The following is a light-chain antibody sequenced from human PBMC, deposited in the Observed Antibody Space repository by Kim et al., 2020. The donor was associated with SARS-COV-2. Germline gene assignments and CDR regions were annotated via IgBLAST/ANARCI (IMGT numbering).Light chain of an antibody. CDR2: DAS. CDR3: QQYNKWPWT. CDR1: QSVSSN. Sequence: FSPGESATLSCRASQSVSSNLAWYQQKPGQAPRLLIYDASTWATGIPARFSGSGSGTEFTLTISSLQSEDFAVYYCQQYNKWPWTFGQGTKVDIK. J-gene: IGKJ1*01. V-gene: IGKV3-15*01.